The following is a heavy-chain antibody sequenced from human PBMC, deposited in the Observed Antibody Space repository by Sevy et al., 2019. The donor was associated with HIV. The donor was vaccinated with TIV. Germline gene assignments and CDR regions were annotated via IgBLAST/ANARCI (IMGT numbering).Heavy chain of an antibody. CDR2: ISVSGRL. CDR1: GFKFDNYA. D-gene: IGHD6-19*01. Sequence: GGSLRLSCAASGFKFDNYAMAWVRQAPGQGLVWVSAISVSGRLSYADSVKGRFTISRDSSMKMIYLHLNSLRADDTATYYCAKDGYSSGLLYYFDHWGQGTLVTVSS. CDR3: AKDGYSSGLLYYFDH. J-gene: IGHJ4*02. V-gene: IGHV3-23*01.